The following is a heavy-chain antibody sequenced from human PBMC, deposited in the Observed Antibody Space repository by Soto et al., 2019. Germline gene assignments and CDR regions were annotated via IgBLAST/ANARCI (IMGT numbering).Heavy chain of an antibody. J-gene: IGHJ5*02. CDR2: IYYSGST. D-gene: IGHD3-22*01. CDR1: GGSISSGGYY. Sequence: SETLSLTCTVSGGSISSGGYYWSWIRQHPGKGLEWIGYIYYSGSTYYNPSLKSRVTISVDTSKNQFSLKLSSVTAADTAVYYCASSTCYYDSSGYYCWFDPWGQGTLVTVSS. V-gene: IGHV4-31*02. CDR3: ASSTCYYDSSGYYCWFDP.